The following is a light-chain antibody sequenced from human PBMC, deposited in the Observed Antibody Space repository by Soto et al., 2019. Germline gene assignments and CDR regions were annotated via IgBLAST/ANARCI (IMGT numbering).Light chain of an antibody. CDR3: QRPNGFPPP. V-gene: IGKV1-12*01. CDR1: QPIRNW. CDR2: AAS. J-gene: IGKJ4*01. Sequence: DIQMTQYPSSVSSSVGDRVTITCRASQPIRNWLAWYQQKPGKAPKLLISAASSLESGVPSRFRGSESGTKFTLTIGGLHPEDFAIYFCQRPNGFPPPLGGG.